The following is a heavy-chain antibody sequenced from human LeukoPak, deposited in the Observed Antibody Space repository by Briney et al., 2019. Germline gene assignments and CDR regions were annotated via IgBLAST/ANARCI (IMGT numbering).Heavy chain of an antibody. CDR2: IYYSGST. V-gene: IGHV4-59*04. J-gene: IGHJ4*02. CDR3: ASPSRPSVAAEVVY. CDR1: GGSISSYY. D-gene: IGHD6-25*01. Sequence: SETLSLTCTVSGGSISSYYWSWIRQPPGKGLEWIGYIYYSGSTYYNPSLKSRVTISVDTSKNQFSLKLSSVTAADTAVYYCASPSRPSVAAEVVYWGQGTLVTVSS.